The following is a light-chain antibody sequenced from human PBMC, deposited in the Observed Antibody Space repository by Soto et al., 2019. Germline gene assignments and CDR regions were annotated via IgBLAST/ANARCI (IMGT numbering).Light chain of an antibody. V-gene: IGKV1-33*01. Sequence: DIQMTQSPPSLAASVGDRVTITCQASQDLTNYLNWYQQKPGEAPTLLIYDTITLEEGVPSRFSGGGSGTDFTFTINGLQPEDAAIYSCQQYVNLPYTFGQGTKLEIK. CDR1: QDLTNY. CDR2: DTI. J-gene: IGKJ2*01. CDR3: QQYVNLPYT.